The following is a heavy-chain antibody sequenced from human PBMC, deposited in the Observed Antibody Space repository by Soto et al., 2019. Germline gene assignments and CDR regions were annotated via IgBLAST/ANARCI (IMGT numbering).Heavy chain of an antibody. D-gene: IGHD6-13*01. V-gene: IGHV4-59*01. CDR3: ARGQPLAAAGNNWFDP. J-gene: IGHJ5*02. CDR1: GGSISRYF. Sequence: SETLSLTCTVSGGSISRYFWSWIRQSPGKGLEWIGYIFYTGSTTYNPSLKSRVTISIDTSKNQFSLKLSSLTAADTAVYYCARGQPLAAAGNNWFDPWGQGNLVTVS. CDR2: IFYTGST.